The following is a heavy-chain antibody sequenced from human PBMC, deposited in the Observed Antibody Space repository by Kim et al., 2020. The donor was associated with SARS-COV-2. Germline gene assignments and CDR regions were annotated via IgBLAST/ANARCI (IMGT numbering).Heavy chain of an antibody. CDR3: ARDLRFLEWTIDY. V-gene: IGHV3-33*01. Sequence: YAVSGKSRFTNTGDNSKNALYLQMNSLEAEDTAVYYCARDLRFLEWTIDYWGQGTLVTVSS. D-gene: IGHD3-3*01. J-gene: IGHJ4*02.